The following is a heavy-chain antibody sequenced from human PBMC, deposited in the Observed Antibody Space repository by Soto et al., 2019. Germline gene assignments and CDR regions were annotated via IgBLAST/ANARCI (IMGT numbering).Heavy chain of an antibody. V-gene: IGHV4-34*01. D-gene: IGHD3-10*01. CDR3: ARDSLDYYGSGSPGMDV. CDR1: GGSFSGYY. J-gene: IGHJ6*02. CDR2: INHSGST. Sequence: TLSLTCAVYGGSFSGYYWSWIRQPPGKGLEWIGEINHSGSTNYNPSLKSRVTISVDTSKNQFSLKLSSVTAADTAVYYCARDSLDYYGSGSPGMDVWGQGTTVTVSS.